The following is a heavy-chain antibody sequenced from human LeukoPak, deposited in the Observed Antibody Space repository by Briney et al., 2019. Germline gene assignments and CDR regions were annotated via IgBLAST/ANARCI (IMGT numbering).Heavy chain of an antibody. Sequence: GGSLRLSCAASGFTFSSYSMNWVRQAPGKGLEWVSSISSSSSTIYYADSVKGRFTISRDNAKNSLYLQMNSLRAEDTAVYYCARDRHYDDAFGIWGQGTMVTVSS. V-gene: IGHV3-48*01. J-gene: IGHJ3*02. CDR1: GFTFSSYS. CDR3: ARDRHYDDAFGI. D-gene: IGHD3-22*01. CDR2: ISSSSSTI.